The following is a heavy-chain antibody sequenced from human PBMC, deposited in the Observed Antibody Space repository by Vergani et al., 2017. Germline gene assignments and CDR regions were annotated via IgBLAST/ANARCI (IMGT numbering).Heavy chain of an antibody. J-gene: IGHJ4*02. V-gene: IGHV1-24*01. D-gene: IGHD3-22*01. Sequence: QVQLVQSGSEVRKHGASVKVSCQVSGYSLTELTIHWVRQAPGQGLEWMGGFDPEHGEVTFAHHIQGRVTMTEDRSTDTAYMELSSLRPEDTALYYCAIVTYYYDSSGYYLDYWGQGTLVTVSS. CDR3: AIVTYYYDSSGYYLDY. CDR2: FDPEHGEV. CDR1: GYSLTELT.